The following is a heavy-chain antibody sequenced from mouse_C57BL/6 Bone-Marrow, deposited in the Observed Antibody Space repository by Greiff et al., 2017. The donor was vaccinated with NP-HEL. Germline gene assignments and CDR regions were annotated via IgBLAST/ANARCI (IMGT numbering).Heavy chain of an antibody. Sequence: VQLQQSGPELVKPGASVKLSCKASGYTFTSYDINWVKQRPGQGLEWIGWIYPRDGSTKYNEKFKGKATLTVDTSSSTAYMELHSLTSEDSAVYFCARGGYYDYGGFAYWGQGTLVTVSA. CDR2: IYPRDGST. D-gene: IGHD2-4*01. CDR3: ARGGYYDYGGFAY. J-gene: IGHJ3*01. V-gene: IGHV1-85*01. CDR1: GYTFTSYD.